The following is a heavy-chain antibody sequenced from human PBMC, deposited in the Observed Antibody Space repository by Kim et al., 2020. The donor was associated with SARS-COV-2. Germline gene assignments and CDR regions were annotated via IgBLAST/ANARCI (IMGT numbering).Heavy chain of an antibody. J-gene: IGHJ5*02. D-gene: IGHD2-2*01. CDR2: IYYSGST. Sequence: SETLSLTCTVSGGSISSSSYYWGWIRQPPGKGLEWIGSIYYSGSTYYNPSLKSRVTISVDTSKNQFSLKLSSVTAADTAVYYCARHPRYCSSTSCYWFDPWGQGTLVTVSS. V-gene: IGHV4-39*01. CDR3: ARHPRYCSSTSCYWFDP. CDR1: GGSISSSSYY.